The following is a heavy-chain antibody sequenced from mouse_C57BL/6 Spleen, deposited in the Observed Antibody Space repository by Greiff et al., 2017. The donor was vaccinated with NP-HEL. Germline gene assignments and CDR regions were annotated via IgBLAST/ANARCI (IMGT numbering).Heavy chain of an antibody. J-gene: IGHJ3*01. V-gene: IGHV1-53*01. CDR2: INPSNGGT. CDR3: ARFSGPLLAGFAY. CDR1: GYTFTSYW. Sequence: VQLQQPGTELVKPGASVKLSCKASGYTFTSYWMHWVKQRPGQGLEWIGNINPSNGGTNYNEKFKSKATLTVDKSSSTAYMQPSSLTSEDSAVYYCARFSGPLLAGFAYWGQGTLVTVSA. D-gene: IGHD1-1*01.